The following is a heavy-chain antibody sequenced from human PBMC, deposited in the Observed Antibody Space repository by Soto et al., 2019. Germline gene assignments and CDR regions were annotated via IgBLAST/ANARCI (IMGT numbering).Heavy chain of an antibody. D-gene: IGHD4-17*01. CDR3: ARGGRWDYGSIFDY. CDR2: IYYSGST. Sequence: QVQLQESGPGLVKPSQTLSLTCTVSGGSISSGDYYWSWIRQPPGKGLEWIGYIYYSGSTYYNPSIKSRVTISVATSKNQFSLKLSSVTAADTAVYYCARGGRWDYGSIFDYWGQGTLVTVSS. CDR1: GGSISSGDYY. J-gene: IGHJ4*02. V-gene: IGHV4-30-4*01.